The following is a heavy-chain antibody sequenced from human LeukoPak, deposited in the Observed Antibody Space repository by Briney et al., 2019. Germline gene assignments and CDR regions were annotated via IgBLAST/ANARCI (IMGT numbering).Heavy chain of an antibody. Sequence: PGGSRRLSCEASGFTYSNYAMNWVRQGPGKGLEWVSAITGSGEYTYYADSVKGRFTISRDNSKSTLYLQMNSLRAEDTAVYYCAKGGVVPQGYFDYWGQGTPVTVSS. D-gene: IGHD3-3*01. V-gene: IGHV3-23*01. CDR3: AKGGVVPQGYFDY. CDR1: GFTYSNYA. CDR2: ITGSGEYT. J-gene: IGHJ4*02.